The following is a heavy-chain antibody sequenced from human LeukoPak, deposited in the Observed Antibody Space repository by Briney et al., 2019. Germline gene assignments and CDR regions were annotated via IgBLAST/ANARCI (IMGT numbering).Heavy chain of an antibody. D-gene: IGHD6-19*01. CDR1: GYTFTGYY. CDR2: INPNSGGI. V-gene: IGHV1-2*02. CDR3: ARGVDSSGWPFDY. Sequence: ASVKVSCKASGYTFTGYYMHWVRQAPGQGLEWMGWINPNSGGINYAQKFQGRVTMTRDTSISTAYMELSRLRSDDTAVYYCARGVDSSGWPFDYWGQGTLVTVSS. J-gene: IGHJ4*02.